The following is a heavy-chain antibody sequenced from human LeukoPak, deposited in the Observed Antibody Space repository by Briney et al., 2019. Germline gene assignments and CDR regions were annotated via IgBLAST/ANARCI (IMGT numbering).Heavy chain of an antibody. CDR3: LRGDRRDY. V-gene: IGHV3-30*02. Sequence: GGSLRLSCAASGFTFSSYGIYWVRQAPGKGLQWVAFIRYDGSNKYYADSVKGRFIISRDNAKNSLYLQMNSLRVEDTAVYYCLRGDRRDYWGQGTLVTVSS. J-gene: IGHJ4*02. CDR2: IRYDGSNK. CDR1: GFTFSSYG.